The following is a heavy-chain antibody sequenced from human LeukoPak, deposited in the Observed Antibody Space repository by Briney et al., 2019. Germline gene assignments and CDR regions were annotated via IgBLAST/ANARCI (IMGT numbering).Heavy chain of an antibody. D-gene: IGHD1-26*01. V-gene: IGHV3-7*01. Sequence: PGGSLRLSCAASGFTSSNLWMTWVRQASGKGLEWAANINQDGNDKYYVESVKGRFTISRDNAKNSVYLQMSSLRAEDTAVYYCATNEWELLKSWGQGTLVTVSS. J-gene: IGHJ5*02. CDR2: INQDGNDK. CDR1: GFTSSNLW. CDR3: ATNEWELLKS.